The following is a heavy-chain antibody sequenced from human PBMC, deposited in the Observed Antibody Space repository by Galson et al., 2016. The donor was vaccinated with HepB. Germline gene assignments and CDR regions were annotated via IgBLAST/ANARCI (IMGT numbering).Heavy chain of an antibody. CDR3: ARDPLPLTHVNYFDA. J-gene: IGHJ5*02. CDR2: ITYDGSNK. D-gene: IGHD3-9*01. Sequence: SLRLSCAASGFTFSSYGIHWVRQAPGKGLEWVAVITYDGSNKYHAGSLQGRFTISRDNSMNTLFLQMNSLRVEDTAVYYCARDPLPLTHVNYFDAWGQGTLVIVSS. CDR1: GFTFSSYG. V-gene: IGHV3-30*03.